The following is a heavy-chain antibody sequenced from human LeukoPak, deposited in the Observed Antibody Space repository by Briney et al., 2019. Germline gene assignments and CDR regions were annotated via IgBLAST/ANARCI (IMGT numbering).Heavy chain of an antibody. CDR1: GFTFSSFG. D-gene: IGHD6-19*01. J-gene: IGHJ4*02. Sequence: PGGSLRLSCAASGFTFSSFGMSWVRQAPGKGLEWVSLIYSGGSTDYTDSVKGRFTISRDNSKNTLYLQMNSLRVEDTAVYYCASSIAVAGISTDYWGQGTLVTVSS. V-gene: IGHV3-66*01. CDR3: ASSIAVAGISTDY. CDR2: IYSGGST.